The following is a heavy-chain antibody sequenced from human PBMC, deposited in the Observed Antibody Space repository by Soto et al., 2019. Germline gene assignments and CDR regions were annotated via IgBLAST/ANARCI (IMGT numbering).Heavy chain of an antibody. CDR3: AKDSSVTAAGSGGWFDP. J-gene: IGHJ5*02. Sequence: QVQLVESGGCVVQPGRSLRLSCAASGFEFNTYGLHWVRQAPGKGLEWVAAISFDGRSQYYADSVKGRFTISRDKSNSTLYLQMNSLGAEDTATYFCAKDSSVTAAGSGGWFDPWGPGTQVIVSS. V-gene: IGHV3-30*18. D-gene: IGHD6-13*01. CDR1: GFEFNTYG. CDR2: ISFDGRSQ.